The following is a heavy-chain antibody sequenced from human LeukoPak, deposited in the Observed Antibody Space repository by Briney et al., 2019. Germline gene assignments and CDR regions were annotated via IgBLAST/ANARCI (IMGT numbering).Heavy chain of an antibody. D-gene: IGHD4-23*01. J-gene: IGHJ4*02. CDR2: ISGSGGST. CDR3: ANHPIGYGGKSRMDY. Sequence: PGGSLRLSCAASGFTFSSYAMSCVRQAPGKGLEWVSAISGSGGSTYYADSVKGRFTISRDNSKNTLYLQMNSLRAEDTAVYYCANHPIGYGGKSRMDYWGQGTLVTVSS. CDR1: GFTFSSYA. V-gene: IGHV3-23*01.